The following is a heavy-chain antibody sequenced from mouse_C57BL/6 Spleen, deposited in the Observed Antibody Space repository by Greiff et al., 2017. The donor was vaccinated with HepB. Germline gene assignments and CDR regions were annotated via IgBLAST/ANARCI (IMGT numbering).Heavy chain of an antibody. CDR2: INPNNGGT. J-gene: IGHJ4*01. V-gene: IGHV1-26*01. CDR1: GYTFTDYY. CDR3: ARVLRLLYYAMDY. Sequence: EVQLQQSGPELVKPGASVKISCKASGYTFTDYYMNWVKQSHGKSLEWIGDINPNNGGTSYNQKFKGKATLTVDKSSSTAYMELRSLTSEDSAVYYCARVLRLLYYAMDYWGQGTSVTVSS. D-gene: IGHD3-2*02.